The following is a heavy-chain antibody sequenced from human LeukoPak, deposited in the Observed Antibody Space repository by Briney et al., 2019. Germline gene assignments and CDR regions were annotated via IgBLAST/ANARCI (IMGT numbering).Heavy chain of an antibody. V-gene: IGHV4-34*01. D-gene: IGHD6-13*01. CDR3: ARASYSSSRIDY. CDR2: INHSGST. Sequence: KSSETLSLTCAVYGGSFSGYYWSWIRQPPGKGLEWIGEINHSGSTNYNPSLKSRVTISVDTSKNQFSLKLSSVTAADTAVYYCARASYSSSRIDYWGQGTLVTVSS. J-gene: IGHJ4*02. CDR1: GGSFSGYY.